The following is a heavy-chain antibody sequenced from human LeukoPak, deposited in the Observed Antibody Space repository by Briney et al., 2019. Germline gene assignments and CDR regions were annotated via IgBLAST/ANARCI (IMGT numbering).Heavy chain of an antibody. Sequence: SETLSLTCAVYGGSFSGYYWSWIRQPPGKGLEWIGEINHSGSTNYNPSLKSRVTISVDTSKNQFSLKLSSVTAADTAVYYCAKDPGYCSSTSCYLRNYYYGMDVWGQGTTITVSS. CDR3: AKDPGYCSSTSCYLRNYYYGMDV. CDR1: GGSFSGYY. D-gene: IGHD2-2*01. CDR2: INHSGST. V-gene: IGHV4-34*01. J-gene: IGHJ6*02.